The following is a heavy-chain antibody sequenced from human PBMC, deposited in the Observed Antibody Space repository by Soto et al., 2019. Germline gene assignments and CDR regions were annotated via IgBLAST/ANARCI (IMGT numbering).Heavy chain of an antibody. CDR2: ISGSGGST. V-gene: IGHV3-23*01. CDR1: GFTVSSNY. D-gene: IGHD6-19*01. CDR3: AKDYLHLAQWLVHYYYYGMDV. Sequence: GGSLRLSCAASGFTVSSNYMSWVRQAPGKGLEWVSAISGSGGSTYYADSVKGRFTISRDNSKNTLYLQMNSLRAEDTAVYYCAKDYLHLAQWLVHYYYYGMDVWGQGTTVTVSS. J-gene: IGHJ6*02.